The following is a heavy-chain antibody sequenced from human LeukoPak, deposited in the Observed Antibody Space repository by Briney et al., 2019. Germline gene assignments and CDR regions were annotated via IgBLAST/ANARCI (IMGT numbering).Heavy chain of an antibody. D-gene: IGHD2/OR15-2a*01. CDR3: ARGIYSTDLYFYMDV. Sequence: ASVTVSCMASGYAFTGYYMDWVRQAPGQGLEWMGRINPNSGATNYAQKFQGRVTMTRDTSISTAYMEFNGLRSDDTAVYYCARGIYSTDLYFYMDVWGKGTTVTVYS. CDR2: INPNSGAT. J-gene: IGHJ6*03. V-gene: IGHV1-2*06. CDR1: GYAFTGYY.